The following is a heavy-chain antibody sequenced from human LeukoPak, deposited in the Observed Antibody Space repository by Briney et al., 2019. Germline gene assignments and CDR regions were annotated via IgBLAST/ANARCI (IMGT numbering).Heavy chain of an antibody. CDR3: ARARGIVVVPAAAFDY. V-gene: IGHV4-59*12. J-gene: IGHJ4*02. Sequence: PSETLSLTCTVSGGSISSYYWSWIRQPPGKGLEWIGYIYYSGSTYYNPSLKSRVTISVDTSKNQFSLKLSSVTAADTAVYYCARARGIVVVPAAAFDYWGQGTLVTVSS. D-gene: IGHD2-2*01. CDR1: GGSISSYY. CDR2: IYYSGST.